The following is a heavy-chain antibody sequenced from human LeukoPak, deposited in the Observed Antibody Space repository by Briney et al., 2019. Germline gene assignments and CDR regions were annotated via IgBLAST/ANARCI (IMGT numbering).Heavy chain of an antibody. CDR3: ARAGYSGLDWFDP. D-gene: IGHD6-19*01. V-gene: IGHV4-38-2*01. CDR2: MYHSGST. Sequence: SETLSLTCAVSGYSISSGFYWGWIRQPPGKGLEWIGSMYHSGSTYHNPSLQNRVTISVDTSTNQFSLKLRSVTAADTALYYCARAGYSGLDWFDPWGQGTLVTVSS. J-gene: IGHJ5*02. CDR1: GYSISSGFY.